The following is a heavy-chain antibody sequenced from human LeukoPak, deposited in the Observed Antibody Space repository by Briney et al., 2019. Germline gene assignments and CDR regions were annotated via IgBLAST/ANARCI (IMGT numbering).Heavy chain of an antibody. CDR2: ISVSGGNT. D-gene: IGHD3-22*01. Sequence: GGSLRLSCAASGFTFSSYGMSWVRQAPGKGLEWVSTISVSGGNTYYADSVKGRFTISRDNSKNTLYLQMNSLRAEDTAVYYCAKDHYYDSSGSLDYWGQGTLVTVSS. V-gene: IGHV3-23*01. CDR3: AKDHYYDSSGSLDY. J-gene: IGHJ4*02. CDR1: GFTFSSYG.